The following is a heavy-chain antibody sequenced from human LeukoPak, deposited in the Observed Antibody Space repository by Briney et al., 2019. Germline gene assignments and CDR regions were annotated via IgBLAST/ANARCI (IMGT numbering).Heavy chain of an antibody. Sequence: GGSLRLSCAASGFTFSSNSMNWVRQAPGKGLEWVSSISSSSSYIYYADSVKGRFTISRDNAKNSLYLQMNSLRAEDTAVYYCARDRSGYSGYDEALGYWGQGTLVTVSS. J-gene: IGHJ4*02. V-gene: IGHV3-21*01. CDR2: ISSSSSYI. CDR3: ARDRSGYSGYDEALGY. CDR1: GFTFSSNS. D-gene: IGHD5-12*01.